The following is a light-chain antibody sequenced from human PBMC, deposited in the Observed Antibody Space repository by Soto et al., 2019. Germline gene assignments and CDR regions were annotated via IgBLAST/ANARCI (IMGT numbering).Light chain of an antibody. J-gene: IGKJ4*01. Sequence: DIQMTQSPSSLSSSLGDRVTLTWRASQGISSYLAWYQQKPGKAPKLLSYGASTLQSGVPSRVRGSGSGTDFTLTISSLQPEDLETYYCQQLNSYPLTFGGGTKVDIK. V-gene: IGKV1-9*01. CDR1: QGISSY. CDR2: GAS. CDR3: QQLNSYPLT.